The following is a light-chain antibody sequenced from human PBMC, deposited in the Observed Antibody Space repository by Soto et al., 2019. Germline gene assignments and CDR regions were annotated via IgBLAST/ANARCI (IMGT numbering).Light chain of an antibody. CDR2: DAF. Sequence: EVILTQFPATLSMSPGESATLSCRASENIRTSLAWYQHRPGQPPRLLIYDAFNRATGIPPRFSGGGSGTDFTLTISGLEPEDFAVYYCQQRASWPPFTFGGGNKVEIK. V-gene: IGKV3-11*01. J-gene: IGKJ4*01. CDR1: ENIRTS. CDR3: QQRASWPPFT.